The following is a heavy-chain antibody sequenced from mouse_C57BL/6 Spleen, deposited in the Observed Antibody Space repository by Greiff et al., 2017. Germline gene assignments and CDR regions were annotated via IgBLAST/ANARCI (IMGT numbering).Heavy chain of an antibody. CDR3: ARDTTLADYYAMDY. CDR2: IHPNSGSS. D-gene: IGHD1-1*01. V-gene: IGHV1-64*01. J-gene: IGHJ4*01. Sequence: QVQLQQPGAELVKPGASVKLSCKASGYTFTSYWMHWVKQRPGQGLEWIGKIHPNSGSSNYNEKFKSKATLTVDKSSSTAYMQLSSLTSEDSAVYYCARDTTLADYYAMDYWGQGTSVTVSS. CDR1: GYTFTSYW.